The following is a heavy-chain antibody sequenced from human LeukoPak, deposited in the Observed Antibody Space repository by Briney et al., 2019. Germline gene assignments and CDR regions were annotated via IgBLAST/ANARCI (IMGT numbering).Heavy chain of an antibody. CDR1: GFTFSSYA. CDR2: IKEDGSEK. V-gene: IGHV3-7*01. J-gene: IGHJ5*02. CDR3: ARAFS. Sequence: GGSLRLSCAASGFTFSSYAMSWVRQAPGKGLEWVANIKEDGSEKSYVDSVKGRFTISRDNAKNSLYLQMNSLRAEDTAVYYCARAFSWGQGTLVTVSS. D-gene: IGHD3-16*01.